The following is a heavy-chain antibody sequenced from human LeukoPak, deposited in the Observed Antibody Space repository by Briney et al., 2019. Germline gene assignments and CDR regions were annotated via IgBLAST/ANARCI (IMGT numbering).Heavy chain of an antibody. CDR3: ARDLSLGRQDDGEPFDY. V-gene: IGHV1-18*03. CDR1: GYTFTNHG. J-gene: IGHJ4*02. Sequence: ASVKVSCKTSGYTFTNHGISWVRQAPGQGLEWIGWISGYNGNTNYVQKFRGRVTMTTDSATSTAYMELRSLSSDDMALYYCARDLSLGRQDDGEPFDYWGQGTLVTVSS. D-gene: IGHD4-17*01. CDR2: ISGYNGNT.